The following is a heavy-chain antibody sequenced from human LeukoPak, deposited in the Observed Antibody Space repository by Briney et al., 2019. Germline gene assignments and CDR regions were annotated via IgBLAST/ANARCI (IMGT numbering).Heavy chain of an antibody. J-gene: IGHJ4*02. CDR2: ISGSGGST. Sequence: SGGSLRLSCAASGFTFSSYAMSWVRQAPGKGLEWVSAISGSGGSTYYADSVKGRFTISRDNSKNTLYLQMNSLRAEDTAVYYCANSFSNVDPPDYWGQGTLVTVSS. D-gene: IGHD2/OR15-2a*01. V-gene: IGHV3-23*01. CDR3: ANSFSNVDPPDY. CDR1: GFTFSSYA.